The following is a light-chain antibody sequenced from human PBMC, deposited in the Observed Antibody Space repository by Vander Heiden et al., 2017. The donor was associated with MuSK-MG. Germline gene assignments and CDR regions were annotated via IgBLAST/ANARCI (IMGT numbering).Light chain of an antibody. CDR1: QSISSY. J-gene: IGKJ1*01. Sequence: DIQMTQSTSSLSASVGDRVTITCRARQSISSYLNWYQQKPGKAPKLLIYAASSLQSGVPSRFSGSGSGTDFTLTISRLQPEDFATYYCQQSDSTPRTFGQGTKVEIK. CDR2: AAS. V-gene: IGKV1-39*01. CDR3: QQSDSTPRT.